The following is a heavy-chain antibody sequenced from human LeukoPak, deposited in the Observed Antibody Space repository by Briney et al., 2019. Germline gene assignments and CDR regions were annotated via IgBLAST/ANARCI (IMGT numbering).Heavy chain of an antibody. D-gene: IGHD3-9*01. V-gene: IGHV4-4*02. CDR2: IYHSGST. J-gene: IGHJ4*02. CDR1: GGSISSSNW. CDR3: ASLDYDILTGRSYYFDY. Sequence: SETLSLTCTVSGGSISSSNWWSWVRQPPGKGLEWIGEIYHSGSTNYNPSLKSRVTISVDTSKNQFSLKLSSVTAADTAVYYCASLDYDILTGRSYYFDYWGQGTLVTVSS.